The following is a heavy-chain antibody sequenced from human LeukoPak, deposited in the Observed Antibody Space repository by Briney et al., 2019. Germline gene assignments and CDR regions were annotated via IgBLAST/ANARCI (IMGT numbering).Heavy chain of an antibody. D-gene: IGHD3-10*01. V-gene: IGHV3-21*01. CDR2: ISSSSSYI. CDR3: ARTTMVRPYYYYYMDV. J-gene: IGHJ6*03. Sequence: GGSLRLSCAASGFTFSSYSMNWVRQAPGKGLEWVSSISSSSSYIYYADSVKGRFTIPRDNAKNSLYLQMNSLRAEDTAVYYCARTTMVRPYYYYYMDVWGKGTTVTVSS. CDR1: GFTFSSYS.